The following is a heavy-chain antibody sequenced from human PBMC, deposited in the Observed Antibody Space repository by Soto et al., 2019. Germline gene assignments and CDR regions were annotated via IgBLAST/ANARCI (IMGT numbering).Heavy chain of an antibody. V-gene: IGHV1-18*01. CDR2: ISAYNGNT. CDR1: GYTFTSYG. D-gene: IGHD2-2*03. CDR3: ARDLGIVVVPAAINYMDV. J-gene: IGHJ6*03. Sequence: ASVKVSCKASGYTFTSYGISWVRQAPRQGLEWMGWISAYNGNTNYAQKLQGRVTMTTDTSTGTAYMELRSLRSDDTAVYYCARDLGIVVVPAAINYMDVWGKGTTVTVSS.